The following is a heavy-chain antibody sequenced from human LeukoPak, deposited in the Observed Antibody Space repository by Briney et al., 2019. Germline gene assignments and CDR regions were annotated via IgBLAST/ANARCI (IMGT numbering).Heavy chain of an antibody. D-gene: IGHD4-17*01. CDR3: ARFDYGDYYFDY. V-gene: IGHV4-39*01. CDR2: ICYSGST. Sequence: SETLSLTCTVSGGSISSSSYYWGWIRQPPGKGLEWIGSICYSGSTYYNPSLKSRVTISVDTSKNQFSLKVSSVTAADTAVYYCARFDYGDYYFDYWDQGTLVTVSS. J-gene: IGHJ4*02. CDR1: GGSISSSSYY.